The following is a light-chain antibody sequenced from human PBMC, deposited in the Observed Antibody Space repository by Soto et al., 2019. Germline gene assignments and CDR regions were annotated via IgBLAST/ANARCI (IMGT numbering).Light chain of an antibody. CDR1: QSISTW. V-gene: IGKV1-5*03. CDR3: QQYINRWT. J-gene: IGKJ1*01. Sequence: DIQMTQSPSTLSASVGDRVTITCRASQSISTWLAWYQQKPGKAPRLLIYKASSLESGVPSRFSGSGSGTEFTLPISSLQPDDSASYYCQQYINRWTFGQGTQVEIK. CDR2: KAS.